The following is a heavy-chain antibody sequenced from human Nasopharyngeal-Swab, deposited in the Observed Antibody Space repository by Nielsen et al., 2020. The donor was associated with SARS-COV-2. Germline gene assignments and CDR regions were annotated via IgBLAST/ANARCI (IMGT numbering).Heavy chain of an antibody. V-gene: IGHV3-30*03. CDR1: GFSFRSYG. D-gene: IGHD3-3*01. J-gene: IGHJ6*02. CDR3: ARGTIFGVVKRGPWDYYGMDV. Sequence: GESLKISCAASGFSFRSYGMHWVRQAPGKGLAWVAVISYDGSNKDYADSVKGRFTISRDNSKSTLYLQTNSLRADDTAVYYCARGTIFGVVKRGPWDYYGMDVWGQGTTVTVSS. CDR2: ISYDGSNK.